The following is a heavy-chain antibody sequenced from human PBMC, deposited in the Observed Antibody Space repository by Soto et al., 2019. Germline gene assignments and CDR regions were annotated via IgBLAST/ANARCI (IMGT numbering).Heavy chain of an antibody. CDR3: AREMTTVTTWAAFDI. V-gene: IGHV3-48*04. CDR2: ISSSGSTI. J-gene: IGHJ3*02. CDR1: GLTFSRYG. D-gene: IGHD4-17*01. Sequence: GGSLRLSCAASGLTFSRYGMHWVRQAPGKGLEWVSYISSSGSTIYYADSVKGRFTISRDNAKNSLYLQMNSLRAEDTAVYYCAREMTTVTTWAAFDIWGQGTMVTVSS.